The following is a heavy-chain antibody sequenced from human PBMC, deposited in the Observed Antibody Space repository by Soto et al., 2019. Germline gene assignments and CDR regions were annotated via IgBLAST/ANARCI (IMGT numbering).Heavy chain of an antibody. CDR1: GLTFSSYA. Sequence: QVQLVESGGGVVQPGRSLRLSCAASGLTFSSYAMHWVRQAPGKGLEWVAVIAYDGRNKYYADSVKGRFTISRDNSKNTLYLQTNSLRIEDTAVYYCARELERVFDYWGQGTLVTVSS. CDR3: ARELERVFDY. CDR2: IAYDGRNK. D-gene: IGHD1-1*01. J-gene: IGHJ4*02. V-gene: IGHV3-30*04.